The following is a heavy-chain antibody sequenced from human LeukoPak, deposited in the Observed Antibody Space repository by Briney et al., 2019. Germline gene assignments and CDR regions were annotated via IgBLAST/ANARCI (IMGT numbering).Heavy chain of an antibody. D-gene: IGHD2-8*01. CDR2: ISGSSSTI. Sequence: GGSLRLSCAASGFTFSSYSMNWVRQAPGKGLEWVSYISGSSSTIYYADSVMGRFTISRDNAKNSLYLQMNSLRAEDTAVYYCAREMVYVPFDYWGQGTLVTVSS. CDR3: AREMVYVPFDY. CDR1: GFTFSSYS. V-gene: IGHV3-48*04. J-gene: IGHJ4*02.